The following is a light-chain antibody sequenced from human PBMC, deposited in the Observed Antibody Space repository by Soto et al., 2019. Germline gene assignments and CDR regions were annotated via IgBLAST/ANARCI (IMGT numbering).Light chain of an antibody. Sequence: EIVMTQSPATLSASPGDSATVSCRASQSISTNLAWYQHKPGQAPRLLIYGASTRATGIPDRFSGSGSGAEFTLTISNLQSEDFAVYYCQQYNNWPPYTCGQGTKLEIK. CDR3: QQYNNWPPYT. CDR1: QSISTN. V-gene: IGKV3-15*01. CDR2: GAS. J-gene: IGKJ2*01.